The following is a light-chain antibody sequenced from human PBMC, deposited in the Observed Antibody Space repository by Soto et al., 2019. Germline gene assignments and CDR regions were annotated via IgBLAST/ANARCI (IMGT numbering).Light chain of an antibody. CDR1: SSNIGSNY. V-gene: IGLV1-51*01. CDR3: GTWDSSLSAGV. CDR2: DNN. J-gene: IGLJ2*01. Sequence: QSMLTQPPSVSAAPGQKVTISCSGSSSNIGSNYVSWYQHLPGTAPKLLIYDNNKRPSGIPDRFSGSKSGTSATLGITGLQTGDEADYYCGTWDSSLSAGVFGGGTKLTVL.